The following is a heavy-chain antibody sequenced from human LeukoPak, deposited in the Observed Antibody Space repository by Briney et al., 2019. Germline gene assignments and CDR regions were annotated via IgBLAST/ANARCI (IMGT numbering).Heavy chain of an antibody. CDR3: VKGYCSSTSCRLDY. CDR1: GFTFSIYA. CDR2: ISSNGVST. J-gene: IGHJ4*02. D-gene: IGHD2-2*01. Sequence: GGSLRLSCSASGFTFSIYALHWVRQAPGKGLEYVSPISSNGVSTLYADSVKGRFTISRDNSKNTLYLQMSSMRAEDTAMFYCVKGYCSSTSCRLDYWGQGTLVTVSS. V-gene: IGHV3-64D*06.